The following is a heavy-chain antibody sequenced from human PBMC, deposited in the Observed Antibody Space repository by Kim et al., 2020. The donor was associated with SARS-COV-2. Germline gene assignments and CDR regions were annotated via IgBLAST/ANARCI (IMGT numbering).Heavy chain of an antibody. D-gene: IGHD6-6*01. CDR2: T. CDR3: ARDGASRPFAY. V-gene: IGHV4-39*02. Sequence: TCYHPSLKSRVIISLDTSKNQFSLKLSSVTAADTAVYYCARDGASRPFAYWGQGTLVTVSS. J-gene: IGHJ4*02.